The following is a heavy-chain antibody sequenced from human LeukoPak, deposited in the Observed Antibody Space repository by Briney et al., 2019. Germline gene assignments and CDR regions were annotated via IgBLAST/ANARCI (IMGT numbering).Heavy chain of an antibody. CDR3: ARVPAAIGYFDY. J-gene: IGHJ4*02. CDR1: GFTFSSYA. V-gene: IGHV3-30-3*01. Sequence: GRSLRLSCAASGFTFSSYAIHWVRQAPGKGPEWLARISYDGSDKDYADSVKGRFTISRDNSKNTLYLQMNSLRAEDTAVYYCARVPAAIGYFDYWGQGTLVTVSS. CDR2: ISYDGSDK. D-gene: IGHD2-2*01.